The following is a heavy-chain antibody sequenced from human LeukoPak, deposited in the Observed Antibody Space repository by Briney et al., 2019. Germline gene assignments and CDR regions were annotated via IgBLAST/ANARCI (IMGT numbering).Heavy chain of an antibody. D-gene: IGHD3-22*01. CDR1: GYTFTGYY. Sequence: GASVKVSCKASGYTFTGYYMHWVRQAPGQGLEWMGWINPNSGGTNYAQKFQGRVTMTRDTSISTAYMELSRLRSDDTAVYYCARDLDYYDSPPLDYWGQGTLVTVSS. J-gene: IGHJ4*02. V-gene: IGHV1-2*02. CDR2: INPNSGGT. CDR3: ARDLDYYDSPPLDY.